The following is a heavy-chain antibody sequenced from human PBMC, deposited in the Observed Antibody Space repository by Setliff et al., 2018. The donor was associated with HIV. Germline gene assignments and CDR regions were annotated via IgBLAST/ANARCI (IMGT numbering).Heavy chain of an antibody. V-gene: IGHV3-30*02. CDR1: GFTFSDYD. Sequence: PGGSLRLSCAASGFTFSDYDIHWVRQAPGKGLEWVASIRYDGSKKDYADAVKGRFTISRDNSKNTLFLQMNSLRPEDKAIYYCAKDKSYQDYIWGALVLDYWGQGTQVTVSS. CDR2: IRYDGSKK. J-gene: IGHJ4*02. D-gene: IGHD3-16*01. CDR3: AKDKSYQDYIWGALVLDY.